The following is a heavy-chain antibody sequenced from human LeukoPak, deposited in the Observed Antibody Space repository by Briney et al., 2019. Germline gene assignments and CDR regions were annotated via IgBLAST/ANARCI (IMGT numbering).Heavy chain of an antibody. CDR2: IIPIFGTA. V-gene: IGHV1-69*01. J-gene: IGHJ4*02. Sequence: SVKVSCKASRGTFISYGISWVRQAPGQGLEWMGGIIPIFGTANNAQKFQGRLTIIADEFTGTAYMDLSSLRSEDTAVYYCARATPQRRRGYTYWGQGTLVTVSS. CDR1: RGTFISYG. D-gene: IGHD5-24*01. CDR3: ARATPQRRRGYTY.